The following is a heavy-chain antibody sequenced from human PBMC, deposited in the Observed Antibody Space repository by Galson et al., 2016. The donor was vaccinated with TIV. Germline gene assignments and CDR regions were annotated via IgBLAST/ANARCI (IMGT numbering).Heavy chain of an antibody. CDR2: ISHDGNNK. J-gene: IGHJ4*02. CDR1: GFTFDSYT. Sequence: SLRLSCAASGFTFDSYTFHWVRQTPGKGLEWVAIISHDGNNKDFVDSVQGRFTISRDSSKNTVFLQMNSLRLEDTAVYYCTRDGRGNWKYVDYFDYWGQGTLVTVSS. CDR3: TRDGRGNWKYVDYFDY. D-gene: IGHD1-7*01. V-gene: IGHV3-30-3*01.